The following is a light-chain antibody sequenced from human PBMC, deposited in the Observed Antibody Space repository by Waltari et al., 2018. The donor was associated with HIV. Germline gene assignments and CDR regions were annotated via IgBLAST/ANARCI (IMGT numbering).Light chain of an antibody. Sequence: EIIMTQSPLTLSVSPGDRVTLSCRASETIHNNLAWYQQKPGQAPRLLIYGASTRATVIPARFSGSGSGTDFSLTISSLQSEDFAVYYCQHYDNWPPWTFGQGTTVESK. CDR1: ETIHNN. V-gene: IGKV3-15*01. CDR3: QHYDNWPPWT. CDR2: GAS. J-gene: IGKJ1*01.